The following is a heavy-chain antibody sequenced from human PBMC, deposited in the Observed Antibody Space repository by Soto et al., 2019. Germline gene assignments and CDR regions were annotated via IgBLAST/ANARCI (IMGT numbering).Heavy chain of an antibody. CDR3: ARDVNYGHFDY. D-gene: IGHD4-17*01. V-gene: IGHV3-7*01. CDR2: IKEDESEK. CDR1: GFTFSTYW. Sequence: EVPLVESGGGLVQPGGSLRISCAASGFTFSTYWMSWIRQPPGKGLEWVANIKEDESEKYYVDPVKGRFTISRDNAKNSLFLQMNSLRVEDTAVYYCARDVNYGHFDYWGQGTLVTVSS. J-gene: IGHJ4*02.